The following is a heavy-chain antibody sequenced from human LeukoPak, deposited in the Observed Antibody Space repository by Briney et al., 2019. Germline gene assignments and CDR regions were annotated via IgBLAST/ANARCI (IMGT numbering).Heavy chain of an antibody. D-gene: IGHD3-3*01. Sequence: GGSLRLSCAASGFTFSSYAMSWVRQAPGKGLEWVSAISGSGGSTYYADSVKGRFTISRDNSKNTPYLQMNSLRAEDTAVYYCAKDGYYDFWSGYDDAFDIWGQGTMVTVSS. V-gene: IGHV3-23*01. CDR2: ISGSGGST. J-gene: IGHJ3*02. CDR3: AKDGYYDFWSGYDDAFDI. CDR1: GFTFSSYA.